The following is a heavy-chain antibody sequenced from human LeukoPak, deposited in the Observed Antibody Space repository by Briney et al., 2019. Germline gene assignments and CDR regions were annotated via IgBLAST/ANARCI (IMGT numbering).Heavy chain of an antibody. J-gene: IGHJ4*02. CDR2: IYYSGST. D-gene: IGHD3-10*01. Sequence: SETLSLTCTVSGGSISSYYWSWIRQPPGKGLEWIGYIYYSGSTNYNPSLKSRVTISVDTPKNQFSLKLSSVTAADTAVYYCARARKGLWFGESDYWGQGTLVTVSS. V-gene: IGHV4-59*01. CDR3: ARARKGLWFGESDY. CDR1: GGSISSYY.